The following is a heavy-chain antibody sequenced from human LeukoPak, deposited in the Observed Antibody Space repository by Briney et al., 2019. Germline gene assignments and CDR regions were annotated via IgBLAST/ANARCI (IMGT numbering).Heavy chain of an antibody. J-gene: IGHJ4*02. CDR2: ISYDGSNK. CDR1: GFTFSSYA. Sequence: GGSLRLSFAASGFTFSSYAMHWVRQAPGKGLEWVAVISYDGSNKYYADSVKGRFTISRDNSKNTLYLQMNSLRAEDTAVYYCARDGSDYGSGSEFDYWGQGTLVTVSS. CDR3: ARDGSDYGSGSEFDY. V-gene: IGHV3-30-3*01. D-gene: IGHD3-10*01.